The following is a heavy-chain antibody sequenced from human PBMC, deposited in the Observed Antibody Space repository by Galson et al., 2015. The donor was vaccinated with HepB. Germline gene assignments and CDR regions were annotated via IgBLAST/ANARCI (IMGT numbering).Heavy chain of an antibody. V-gene: IGHV3-74*01. D-gene: IGHD3-9*01. CDR2: INSDGSST. J-gene: IGHJ4*02. Sequence: SLRLSCAASGFIFSSYWMHWVRQAPGKGLVWVSRINSDGSSTSYADSEKGRFTISRDNAKNTLYLQMNSLRAEDTAVYYCARVRYFDWLSNFFDYWGQGTLVTVSS. CDR3: ARVRYFDWLSNFFDY. CDR1: GFIFSSYW.